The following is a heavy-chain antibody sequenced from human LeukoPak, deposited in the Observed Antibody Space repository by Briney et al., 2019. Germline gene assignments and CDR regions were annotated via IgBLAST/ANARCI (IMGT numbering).Heavy chain of an antibody. CDR3: ERAPYDILTGYFRFPWFDP. J-gene: IGHJ5*02. V-gene: IGHV1-46*01. Sequence: ASVKVSCKASGYTFTNYYMHWVRQAPGQGLEWMGIINPSGGSTNYAQKFQGRVTMIRDTSTSTVYMELSSLRSEDTAVYYCERAPYDILTGYFRFPWFDPWGQGTLVTVSS. D-gene: IGHD3-9*01. CDR2: INPSGGST. CDR1: GYTFTNYY.